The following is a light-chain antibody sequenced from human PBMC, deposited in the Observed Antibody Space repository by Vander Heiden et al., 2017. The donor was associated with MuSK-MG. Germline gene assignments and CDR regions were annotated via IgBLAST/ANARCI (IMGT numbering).Light chain of an antibody. J-gene: IGKJ1*01. Sequence: DIEMTQSPSTLSASVVDRVTTTCRASQSSSSRSAWYQQKPGRVPKLLMYKASMLESGVPLRFSSSSSASEFTLIISRLQTDDFPTYFSQQANNPFETFGQGTKVEIK. CDR3: QQANNPFET. CDR2: KAS. V-gene: IGKV1-5*03. CDR1: QSSSSR.